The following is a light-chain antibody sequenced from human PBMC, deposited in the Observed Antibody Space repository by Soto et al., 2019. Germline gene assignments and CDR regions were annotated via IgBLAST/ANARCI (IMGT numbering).Light chain of an antibody. J-gene: IGLJ1*01. Sequence: QSALTQPASVSGSPGQSITISCTGTHSDVGSYNLVSWYQQHPGKAPKAIIYEVSERPSGVSDRFSGSKSGNMASLMISGLQAEDETDYYCCSYAGSTTQTYVFGSGTKVTVL. CDR3: CSYAGSTTQTYV. CDR2: EVS. CDR1: HSDVGSYNL. V-gene: IGLV2-23*02.